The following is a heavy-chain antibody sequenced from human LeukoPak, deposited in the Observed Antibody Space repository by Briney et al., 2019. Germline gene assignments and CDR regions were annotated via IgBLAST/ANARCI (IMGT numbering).Heavy chain of an antibody. CDR1: GGSISSSSYY. J-gene: IGHJ1*01. Sequence: SETLSLTCTVSGGSISSSSYYWGWIRQPPGKGLEWIGSIYYSGSTYYNPSLKSRVTISVDTSKNQFSLKLSSVTAADTAVYYCAREDYYDSSAGYFQHWGQGTLVTVSS. V-gene: IGHV4-39*07. D-gene: IGHD3-22*01. CDR2: IYYSGST. CDR3: AREDYYDSSAGYFQH.